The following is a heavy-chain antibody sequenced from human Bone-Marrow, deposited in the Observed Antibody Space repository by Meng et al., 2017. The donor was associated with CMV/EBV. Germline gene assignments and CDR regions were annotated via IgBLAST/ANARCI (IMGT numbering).Heavy chain of an antibody. Sequence: SLKISCAASGFTFDDYAMRWVRQAPGKGLEWVSGISWNSGSIGYADSVKGRFTISRDNAKNSLYLQMNSLRAEDTAVYYCARDGLLPFDYWGQGTLVTVSS. CDR2: ISWNSGSI. J-gene: IGHJ4*02. V-gene: IGHV3-9*01. CDR1: GFTFDDYA. D-gene: IGHD2-15*01. CDR3: ARDGLLPFDY.